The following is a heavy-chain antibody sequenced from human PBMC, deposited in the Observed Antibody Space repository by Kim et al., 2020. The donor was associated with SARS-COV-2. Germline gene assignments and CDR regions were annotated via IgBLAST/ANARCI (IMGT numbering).Heavy chain of an antibody. CDR2: ISYDGSNK. J-gene: IGHJ3*02. Sequence: GGSLRLSCAASGFTFSSYGMHWVRQAPGKGLEWVAVISYDGSNKYYADSVKGRFTISRDNSKNTLYLQMNSLRAEDTAVYYCAKEDTMIVVATENAFDIWGQGTMVTVSS. V-gene: IGHV3-30*18. CDR1: GFTFSSYG. D-gene: IGHD3-22*01. CDR3: AKEDTMIVVATENAFDI.